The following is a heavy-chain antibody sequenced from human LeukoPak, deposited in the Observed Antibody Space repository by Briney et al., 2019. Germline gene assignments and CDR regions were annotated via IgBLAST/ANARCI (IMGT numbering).Heavy chain of an antibody. CDR2: INPNNGGT. J-gene: IGHJ4*02. V-gene: IGHV1-2*02. Sequence: VASVKVSCKASGYTFTDYYMSWVRQAPGQGSEWMGWINPNNGGTHYAQNFQGRVTMTRDTSINTAYMEFSRLKSDDTTVYYCARSLGERVRGVIITFKGYYWGQGTLVTVSS. CDR1: GYTFTDYY. D-gene: IGHD3-10*01. CDR3: ARSLGERVRGVIITFKGYY.